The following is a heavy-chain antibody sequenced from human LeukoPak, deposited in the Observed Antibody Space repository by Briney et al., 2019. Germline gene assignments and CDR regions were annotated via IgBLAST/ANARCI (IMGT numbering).Heavy chain of an antibody. Sequence: GGSLRLSCAASGCTFNTYTLSWGRQAPGKGLEWVSTISSGGTTISYADSVKGRFTISRDNAKHSLDLQMNSPRDVDTAVYYCARSCVLAAGPRWFDPWGQGTLGTVSS. CDR2: ISSGGTTI. J-gene: IGHJ5*02. D-gene: IGHD6-19*01. V-gene: IGHV3-48*02. CDR3: ARSCVLAAGPRWFDP. CDR1: GCTFNTYT.